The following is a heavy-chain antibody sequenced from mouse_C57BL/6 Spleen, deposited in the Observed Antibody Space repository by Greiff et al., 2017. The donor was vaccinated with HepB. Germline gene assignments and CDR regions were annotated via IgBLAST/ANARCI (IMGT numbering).Heavy chain of an antibody. CDR1: GFTFSDYG. CDR3: ARQRIYYDYLDY. V-gene: IGHV5-17*01. J-gene: IGHJ2*01. CDR2: ISSGSSTI. D-gene: IGHD2-4*01. Sequence: EVMLVESGGGLVKPGGSLKLSCAASGFTFSDYGMHWVRQAPEKGLEWVAYISSGSSTIYYADTVKGRFTISRDNAKNTLFLQMTSLRSEDTAMYYCARQRIYYDYLDYWGQGTTLTVSS.